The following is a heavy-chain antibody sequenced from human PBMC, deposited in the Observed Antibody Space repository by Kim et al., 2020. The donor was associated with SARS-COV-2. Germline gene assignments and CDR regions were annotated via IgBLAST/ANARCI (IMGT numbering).Heavy chain of an antibody. D-gene: IGHD1-26*01. Sequence: KSRVTISVDTSKNQFSLKLSSVPAADTAVYYCARDTGGGVYYYYYGMDVWGQGTTVTVSS. CDR3: ARDTGGGVYYYYYGMDV. V-gene: IGHV4-31*02. J-gene: IGHJ6*02.